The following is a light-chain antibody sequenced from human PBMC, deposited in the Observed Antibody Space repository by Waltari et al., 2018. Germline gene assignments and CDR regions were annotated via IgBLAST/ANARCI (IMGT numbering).Light chain of an antibody. CDR2: GAS. V-gene: IGKV1-8*01. Sequence: AIRITQSPSSLSASTGDRVTITCRARQGISSYLAWYQQKPGKAPKLLIYGASTLQSGVQSRCSGSGSGTDFTLTISCLQSEDFATYYCQQYHNYPFFGGVTRVEIK. J-gene: IGKJ4*01. CDR3: QQYHNYPF. CDR1: QGISSY.